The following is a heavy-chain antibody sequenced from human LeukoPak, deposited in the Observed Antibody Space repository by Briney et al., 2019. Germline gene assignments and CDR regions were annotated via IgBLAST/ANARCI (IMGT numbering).Heavy chain of an antibody. V-gene: IGHV1-69*13. D-gene: IGHD1-26*01. CDR2: IIPIFGTA. CDR1: GGTFSSYA. Sequence: SVKVSCKASGGTFSSYAISWVRQAPGQGLEWMGGIIPIFGTANYAQKFQGRVTITADESTSTAYMELSSLRSEDTAVYYCASTIVGATPAKYYYYGMDVWGQGTTVTVSS. J-gene: IGHJ6*02. CDR3: ASTIVGATPAKYYYYGMDV.